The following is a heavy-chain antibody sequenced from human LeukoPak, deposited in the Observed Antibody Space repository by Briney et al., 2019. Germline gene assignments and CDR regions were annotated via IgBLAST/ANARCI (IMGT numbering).Heavy chain of an antibody. J-gene: IGHJ4*02. D-gene: IGHD3-9*01. CDR1: GYTFTSYY. V-gene: IGHV1-46*01. Sequence: ASVKVSCKASGYTFTSYYMHWVRQAPGQGLEWMGIINPSGGSTSYAQKFQGRVTMTRDTYTSTVYMELSSLRSEDTAVYYCARDRDTYYDILTGYSSYYLDYWGQGTLVTVSS. CDR3: ARDRDTYYDILTGYSSYYLDY. CDR2: INPSGGST.